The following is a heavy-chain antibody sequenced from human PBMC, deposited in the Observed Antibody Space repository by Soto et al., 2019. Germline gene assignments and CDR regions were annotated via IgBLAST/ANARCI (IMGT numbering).Heavy chain of an antibody. CDR2: ISGSSKTI. CDR3: ARDKNWAFDD. CDR1: GLTFSGDS. Sequence: GGSLRLSCVASGLTFSGDSINWVRQAPGKGLEWVSYISGSSKTIHYADSVKGRFTISRDNAKYSVYLQMNSLRDEDMAVYYCARDKNWAFDDWGQGALVTVSS. D-gene: IGHD7-27*01. V-gene: IGHV3-48*02. J-gene: IGHJ4*02.